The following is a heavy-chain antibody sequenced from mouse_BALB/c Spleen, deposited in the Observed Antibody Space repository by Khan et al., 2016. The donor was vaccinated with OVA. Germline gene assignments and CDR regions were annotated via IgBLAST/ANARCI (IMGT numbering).Heavy chain of an antibody. CDR3: TRHGEVAWFTY. Sequence: EVQLQQSGPELMKPGASVKISCKASGYSFTSYYIHWVMESHGKSLEWIGYIDPFSGDTTYNQKFKGKATLTVDKSSSTAYILLSNLTSEDSAVYYCTRHGEVAWFTYWGQGTLVTVSA. D-gene: IGHD2-13*01. CDR2: IDPFSGDT. CDR1: GYSFTSYY. J-gene: IGHJ3*01. V-gene: IGHV1S135*01.